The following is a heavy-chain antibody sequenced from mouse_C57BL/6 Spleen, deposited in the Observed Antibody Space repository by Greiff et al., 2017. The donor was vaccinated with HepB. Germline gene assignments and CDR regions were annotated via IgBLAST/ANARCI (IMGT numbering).Heavy chain of an antibody. CDR2: IYPGDGDT. CDR1: GYAFSSSW. D-gene: IGHD2-1*01. CDR3: AREFYYSLFAY. Sequence: QVQLQQSGPELVKPGASVKISCKASGYAFSSSWMNWVKQRPGQGLEWIGRIYPGDGDTNYNGKFKGKATLTADKSSSTAYMQLSSLTSEDSAVYFCAREFYYSLFAYWGQGTLVTVSA. V-gene: IGHV1-82*01. J-gene: IGHJ3*01.